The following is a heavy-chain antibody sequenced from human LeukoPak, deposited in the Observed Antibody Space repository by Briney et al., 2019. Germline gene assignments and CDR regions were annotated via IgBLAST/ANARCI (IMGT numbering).Heavy chain of an antibody. Sequence: ASVKVSYKPSGYTFTSYYMHCVRQAPGQGLEWMGIINPSGGSTSYAQKFQGRVTMTRDTSTSTVYMELSSLRSEDTAVYYCARDPGGSSGWYQFEYWGQGTLVTVSS. J-gene: IGHJ4*02. V-gene: IGHV1-46*01. CDR3: ARDPGGSSGWYQFEY. CDR1: GYTFTSYY. D-gene: IGHD6-19*01. CDR2: INPSGGST.